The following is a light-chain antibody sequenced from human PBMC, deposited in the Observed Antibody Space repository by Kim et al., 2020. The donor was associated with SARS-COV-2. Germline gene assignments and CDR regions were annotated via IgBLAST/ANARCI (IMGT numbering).Light chain of an antibody. CDR2: DAS. J-gene: IGKJ5*01. CDR3: QQFNNYPTT. CDR1: QGISSA. Sequence: GERVTITCRASQGISSALAWYQQKPGKPPRLLIYDASSLERGVPSRFSGSGSGTDFTLTISSLQPEDFATYYCQQFNNYPTTFGQGTRLEIK. V-gene: IGKV1D-13*01.